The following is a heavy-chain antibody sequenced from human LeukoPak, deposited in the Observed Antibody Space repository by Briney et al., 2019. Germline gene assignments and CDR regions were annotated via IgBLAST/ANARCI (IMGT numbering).Heavy chain of an antibody. CDR1: GFTFSSYG. CDR2: IWYDGSNK. CDR3: ARARDYGDYEMSDAFDI. D-gene: IGHD4-17*01. J-gene: IGHJ3*02. Sequence: GGSLRLSCAASGFTFSSYGMHWVRQAPVKGLEWVAVIWYDGSNKYYADSVKGRFTISRDNSKNTLYLQMNSLRAEDTAVYYCARARDYGDYEMSDAFDIWGQGTMVTVSS. V-gene: IGHV3-33*01.